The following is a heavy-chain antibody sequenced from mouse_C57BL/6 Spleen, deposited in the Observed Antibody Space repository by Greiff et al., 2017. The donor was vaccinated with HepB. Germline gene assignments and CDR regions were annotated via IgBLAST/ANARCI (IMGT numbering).Heavy chain of an antibody. Sequence: VQLQQSGPELVKPGASVKISCKASGYSFTDYNMNWVKQSNGKSLEWIGVINPNYGTTSYNQKFKGKATLTVDQSSSTADMQLNSLTSEDSAVYYCARSGVVAPYWYFDVWGTGTTVTVSS. CDR3: ARSGVVAPYWYFDV. CDR1: GYSFTDYN. V-gene: IGHV1-39*01. D-gene: IGHD1-1*01. J-gene: IGHJ1*03. CDR2: INPNYGTT.